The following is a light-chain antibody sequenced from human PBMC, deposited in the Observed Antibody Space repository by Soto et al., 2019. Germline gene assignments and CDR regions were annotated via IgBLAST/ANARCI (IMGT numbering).Light chain of an antibody. J-gene: IGKJ1*01. Sequence: AIQMTQSPSSLSASVGDRVTITCRASQGIRNDLGWFQQKPGKAPKLLTYATSSLQSGVPSRFSGSGSGTDFTLTISSLQPEDFATYYCLQDYNYPRTFGQGTKVEI. CDR1: QGIRND. CDR3: LQDYNYPRT. CDR2: ATS. V-gene: IGKV1-6*01.